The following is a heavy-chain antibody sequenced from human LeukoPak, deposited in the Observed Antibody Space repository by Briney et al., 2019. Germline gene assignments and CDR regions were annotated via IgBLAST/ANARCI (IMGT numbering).Heavy chain of an antibody. CDR1: GFTFSSYW. CDR3: ARGNVDSNHYFDY. CDR2: INTDGSTT. D-gene: IGHD3/OR15-3a*01. J-gene: IGHJ4*02. V-gene: IGHV3-74*01. Sequence: PGGSLRLSCAASGFTFSSYWMHWVRQAPGKGLVWVSRINTDGSTTNYADSVKGRFTISRDNAKNTLYLQMNSLRAEDTAVYYCARGNVDSNHYFDYWGQGTLVTVSS.